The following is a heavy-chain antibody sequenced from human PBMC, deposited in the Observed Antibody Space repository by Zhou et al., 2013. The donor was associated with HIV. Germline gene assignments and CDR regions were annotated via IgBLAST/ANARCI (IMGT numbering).Heavy chain of an antibody. CDR2: IIPNTGGT. V-gene: IGHV1-2*02. CDR1: GYTFTNYY. J-gene: IGHJ4*02. D-gene: IGHD2-8*01. CDR3: AVAGLMGALNY. Sequence: QMQLVQSGAEVKKPGASVKVSCKTSGYTFTNYYLHWVRQAPGQGLEWMGFIIPNTGGTTYAPKFQGRITLTRDTSISTAYMELSSLRSEDTAIYYCAVAGLMGALNYWGQGTLVTVSA.